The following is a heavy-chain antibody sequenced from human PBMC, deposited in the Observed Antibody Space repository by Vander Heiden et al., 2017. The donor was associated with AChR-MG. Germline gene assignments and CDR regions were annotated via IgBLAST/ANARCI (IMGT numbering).Heavy chain of an antibody. V-gene: IGHV1-18*01. Sequence: QVQLVQSGAEVKKPGASVKLSCKSSGYTFHSYGINWVRQAPGQGLEWMGWISPYNGNTDYAQRRQGRVTMSTDTSTSTAFLELRSLRSDDTAVYYCARGLYGSGTYYQHWGQGTLVTVSS. CDR2: ISPYNGNT. CDR1: GYTFHSYG. D-gene: IGHD3-10*01. CDR3: ARGLYGSGTYYQH. J-gene: IGHJ1*01.